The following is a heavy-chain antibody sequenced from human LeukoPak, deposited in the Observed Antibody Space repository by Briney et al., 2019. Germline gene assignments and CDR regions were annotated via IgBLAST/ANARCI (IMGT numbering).Heavy chain of an antibody. CDR3: ARDLDYKLDY. V-gene: IGHV3-74*01. Sequence: GGSLRLSCAASGFTFSSYLMHWVRQAPGQGLGWVSRINTDGSNTNYADSVEGRFTISTNNAKNTLYLQRNSLRVEDTAVYYCARDLDYKLDYWGQGTLVTVSS. CDR2: INTDGSNT. J-gene: IGHJ4*02. D-gene: IGHD4/OR15-4a*01. CDR1: GFTFSSYL.